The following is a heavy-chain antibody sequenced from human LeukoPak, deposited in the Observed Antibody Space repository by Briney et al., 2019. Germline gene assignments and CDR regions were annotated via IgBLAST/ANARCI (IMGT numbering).Heavy chain of an antibody. CDR2: IKQDGSEK. Sequence: PGGSLRLSCAASGFTFSSYWMSWVRQAPGKGLEWVANIKQDGSEKYYVDSVKGRFTISRDNAKNSLYLQMNSLRAEDTAVYYCARDVVFYDFWSGYRYNYWGQGTLVTVSS. CDR1: GFTFSSYW. J-gene: IGHJ4*02. V-gene: IGHV3-7*01. CDR3: ARDVVFYDFWSGYRYNY. D-gene: IGHD3-3*01.